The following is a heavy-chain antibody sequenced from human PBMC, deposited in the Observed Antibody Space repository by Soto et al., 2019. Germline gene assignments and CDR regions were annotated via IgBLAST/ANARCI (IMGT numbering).Heavy chain of an antibody. J-gene: IGHJ5*02. CDR3: ARDKKHYDFWSGSNWFDP. D-gene: IGHD3-3*01. Sequence: GSLRLSCAASGFTFSSYSMNWVRQAPGKGLEWVSSISSSSSYIYYADSVKGRFTISRDNAKNSLYLQMNSLRAEDTAVYYCARDKKHYDFWSGSNWFDPRGQGTLVTVSS. CDR2: ISSSSSYI. V-gene: IGHV3-21*01. CDR1: GFTFSSYS.